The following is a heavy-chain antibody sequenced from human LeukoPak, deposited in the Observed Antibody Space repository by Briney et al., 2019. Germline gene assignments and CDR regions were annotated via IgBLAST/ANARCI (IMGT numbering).Heavy chain of an antibody. J-gene: IGHJ6*02. D-gene: IGHD2-2*01. CDR3: ATAPRHIVVVPAAISEYYYYGMDV. V-gene: IGHV1-24*01. CDR2: FDPEDGET. CDR1: GYTLTELS. Sequence: ASVKVSCKVSGYTLTELSMHWVRQAPGKGLEWMGGFDPEDGETIYAQKFQGRVTMTEDTSTDTAYMELSSLRSEDTAVYYCATAPRHIVVVPAAISEYYYYGMDVWGQGTTVTVSS.